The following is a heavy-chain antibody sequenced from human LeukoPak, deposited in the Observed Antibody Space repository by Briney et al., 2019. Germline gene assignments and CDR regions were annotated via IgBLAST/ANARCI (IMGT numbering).Heavy chain of an antibody. CDR3: AKDGWASPREPTYYYDSSGYYYRWGYFDY. D-gene: IGHD3-22*01. J-gene: IGHJ4*02. CDR2: ISYDGSNK. V-gene: IGHV3-30*18. CDR1: GFTFSSYG. Sequence: GRSLRLSCAASGFTFSSYGMHWVRQAPGKGLEWVAVISYDGSNKYYADSVKGRFTISRDNSKNTLYLQMNSLRAEDTAVYYCAKDGWASPREPTYYYDSSGYYYRWGYFDYWGQGTLVTVSS.